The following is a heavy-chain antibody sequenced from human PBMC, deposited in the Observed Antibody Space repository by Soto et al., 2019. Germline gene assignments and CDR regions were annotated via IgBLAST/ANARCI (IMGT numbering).Heavy chain of an antibody. J-gene: IGHJ4*02. CDR3: ATALGCRSTSCTLDY. V-gene: IGHV1-69*13. CDR2: IIPIFGTA. Sequence: GASVKVSCKASGGTFSSYAISWVRQAPGQGLEWMGGIIPIFGTANYAQKFQGRVTITADESTSTAYMELSSLSSQDTAVYYCATALGCRSTSCTLDYWGQGTRVTVSS. CDR1: GGTFSSYA. D-gene: IGHD2-2*01.